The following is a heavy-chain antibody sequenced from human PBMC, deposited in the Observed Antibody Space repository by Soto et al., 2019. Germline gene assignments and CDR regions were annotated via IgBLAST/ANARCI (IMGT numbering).Heavy chain of an antibody. V-gene: IGHV4-30-4*01. D-gene: IGHD3-10*01. Sequence: SETLSLTCTVSGGCMSSGDYYWSWIRQPPGKGLEWIGYIYYSGSTYYNPSLKSRVTISVDTSKNQFSLKLSSVTAADTAVYYCARANYGSGVSTFDYWGQGTLVTVSS. CDR3: ARANYGSGVSTFDY. CDR2: IYYSGST. CDR1: GGCMSSGDYY. J-gene: IGHJ4*02.